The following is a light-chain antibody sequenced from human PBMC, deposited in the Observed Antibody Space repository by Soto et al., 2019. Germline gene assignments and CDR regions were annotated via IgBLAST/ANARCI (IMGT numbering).Light chain of an antibody. CDR1: SGHSSYA. J-gene: IGLJ1*01. CDR3: QTWGNGINDV. Sequence: QLVLTQSPSASASLGASVKLTCTLSSGHSSYAIAWHQQQPEKGPRYLMKLNSDGSHSKGDGIPDRFSGSSSGAERYLTISSVQSEDEGDSYWQTWGNGINDVFGTGTKLAVL. V-gene: IGLV4-69*01. CDR2: LNSDGSH.